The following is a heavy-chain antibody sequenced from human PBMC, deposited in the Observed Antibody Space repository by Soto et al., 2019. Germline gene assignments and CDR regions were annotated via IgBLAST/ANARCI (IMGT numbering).Heavy chain of an antibody. CDR3: ARWWSGSRQGFDP. CDR1: GGSISSGDYY. V-gene: IGHV4-31*03. Sequence: QVQLQASGPGLVKPSQTLSLTCTVSGGSISSGDYYWSWIRQHPGKGLEWIGYIYYSGSTYYIPSLKSRVTISVDTSKNQFSLKLSSVTAADTAVYYCARWWSGSRQGFDPWGQGTLVTVSS. CDR2: IYYSGST. J-gene: IGHJ5*02. D-gene: IGHD3-3*01.